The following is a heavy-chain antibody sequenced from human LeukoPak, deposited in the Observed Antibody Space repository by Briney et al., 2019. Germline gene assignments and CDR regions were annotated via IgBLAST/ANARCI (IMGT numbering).Heavy chain of an antibody. V-gene: IGHV6-1*01. CDR1: GDSVSSNSAA. CDR3: ARGGQGDGYSADEAFDI. CDR2: TYYRSKWYN. J-gene: IGHJ3*02. Sequence: SQTLSLTCAISGDSVSSNSAAWNWIRQSPSRGLEWLGRTYYRSKWYNDYAVSVKSRITINPDTSKNQFSLQLNSVTPGDTAVYYCARGGQGDGYSADEAFDIWGQGTLVTVSS. D-gene: IGHD5-24*01.